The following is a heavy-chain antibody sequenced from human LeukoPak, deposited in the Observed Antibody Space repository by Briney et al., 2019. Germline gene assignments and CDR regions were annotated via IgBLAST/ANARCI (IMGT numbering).Heavy chain of an antibody. CDR3: TRVGYIDEGIDY. CDR2: ISSSSYI. Sequence: GESLKISCAASGFTFSGYWMSWIRQAPGKGLEWVSSISSSSYIYHADSVKGRFTISRDNAKNSLYLQMNSLRAEDTAIYYCTRVGYIDEGIDYWGQGTLVTVSS. J-gene: IGHJ4*02. D-gene: IGHD5-24*01. V-gene: IGHV3-21*06. CDR1: GFTFSGYW.